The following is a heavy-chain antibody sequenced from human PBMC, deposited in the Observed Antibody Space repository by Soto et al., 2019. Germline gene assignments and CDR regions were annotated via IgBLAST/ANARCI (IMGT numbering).Heavy chain of an antibody. J-gene: IGHJ1*01. CDR2: IYYSGST. V-gene: IGHV4-59*01. CDR1: GGSISSYY. CDR3: ARGKGCSSTSCPEEYFQH. D-gene: IGHD2-2*01. Sequence: PSETLSLTCTVSGGSISSYYWSWIRQPPGKGLEWIGYIYYSGSTNYNPSLKSRVTISVDTSKNQFSLKLSSVTAADTAVYYCARGKGCSSTSCPEEYFQHWGQGTLVTVSS.